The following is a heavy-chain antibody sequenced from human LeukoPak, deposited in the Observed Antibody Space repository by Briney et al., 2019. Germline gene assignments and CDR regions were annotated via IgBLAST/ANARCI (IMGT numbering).Heavy chain of an antibody. CDR3: TTSDYYDSSGSLYYFDY. J-gene: IGHJ4*02. CDR1: GFTFSNAW. Sequence: PGGSLRLSCAASGFTFSNAWMSWVRQAPGKGLEWVGRIKSKTDGGTTDYAAPVKGRFTISRGDSKNTLYLQMNSLKTEDTAVYYCTTSDYYDSSGSLYYFDYWGQGTLVTVSS. D-gene: IGHD3-22*01. V-gene: IGHV3-15*01. CDR2: IKSKTDGGTT.